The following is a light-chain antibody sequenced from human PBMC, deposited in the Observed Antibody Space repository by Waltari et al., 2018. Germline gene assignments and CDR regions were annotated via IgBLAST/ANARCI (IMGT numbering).Light chain of an antibody. J-gene: IGKJ2*01. V-gene: IGKV1-5*01. CDR3: QQYNSYSHF. CDR2: DAS. Sequence: DIQMTQSPSTLSASLGDRVTITCRASQSISSWLAWYQQKPGKAPKLLIYDASSLESGVPSRFSGSGSGTEFTLTISSLQPDDFATYYCQQYNSYSHFFGQGTKLEIK. CDR1: QSISSW.